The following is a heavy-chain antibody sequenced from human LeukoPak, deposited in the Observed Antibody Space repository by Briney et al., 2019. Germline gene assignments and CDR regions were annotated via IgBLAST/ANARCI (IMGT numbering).Heavy chain of an antibody. CDR3: ARAPSEIGGYYPEYFRH. CDR2: IKSDGST. CDR1: GFTFSSYW. J-gene: IGHJ1*01. V-gene: IGHV3-74*01. Sequence: GGSLRLACAASGFTFSSYWMHWVRQAPGKGLGWVSRIKSDGSTNYADSVKGRFTISRDNAKNTLSLQMNSLRAEDTGVYYCARAPSEIGGYYPEYFRHWGQGTLVTVSS. D-gene: IGHD3-22*01.